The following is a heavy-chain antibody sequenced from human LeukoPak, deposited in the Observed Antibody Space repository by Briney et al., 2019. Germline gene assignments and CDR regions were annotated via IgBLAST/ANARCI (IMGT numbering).Heavy chain of an antibody. CDR3: ARGHYYGMDV. Sequence: ETLSLTCSVYGGSFSGHYWSWIRQAPGKGLEWVSSISTSSNYIYYADSVKGRFTISRDNAKNSLYLHTNSLRAEDTAVYYCARGHYYGMDVWGKGTTVTISS. V-gene: IGHV3-21*01. CDR2: ISTSSNYI. CDR1: GGSFSGHY. J-gene: IGHJ6*01.